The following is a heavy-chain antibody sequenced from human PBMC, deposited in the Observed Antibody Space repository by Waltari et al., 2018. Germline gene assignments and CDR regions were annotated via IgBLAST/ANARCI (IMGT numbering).Heavy chain of an antibody. V-gene: IGHV3-7*01. Sequence: EVQLVESGGGLVQPGGSLRLSCAAPGFTFTTYWMIWVRQAPGKGLEWVANIKYEASEKYYADSVKGRFTISRDNAKNSLYLQMNSLRAEDTAVYYCARAYNWNYRLDYWGQGTLVTVAS. J-gene: IGHJ4*02. CDR1: GFTFTTYW. CDR2: IKYEASEK. CDR3: ARAYNWNYRLDY. D-gene: IGHD1-7*01.